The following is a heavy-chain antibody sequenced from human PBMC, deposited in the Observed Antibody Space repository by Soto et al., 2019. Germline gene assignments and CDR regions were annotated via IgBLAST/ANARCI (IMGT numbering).Heavy chain of an antibody. D-gene: IGHD4-17*01. V-gene: IGHV1-18*01. Sequence: QVQLVQSGAEVKKPGASVKVSCKASGYTFTSYGISWVRQAPGQGLEWMGWISAHNGNTNYAQKFQGRVTMTTDTSTSTAYLELKNLRSDDTAVYYCARDRRPSTVTPPTTWGQGTLVTVSS. J-gene: IGHJ4*02. CDR2: ISAHNGNT. CDR3: ARDRRPSTVTPPTT. CDR1: GYTFTSYG.